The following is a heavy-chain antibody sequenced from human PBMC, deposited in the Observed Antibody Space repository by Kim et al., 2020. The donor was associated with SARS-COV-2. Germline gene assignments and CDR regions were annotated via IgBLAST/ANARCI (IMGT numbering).Heavy chain of an antibody. CDR1: GFTFSSYG. CDR2: ISYDGSNK. Sequence: GGSLRLSCAASGFTFSSYGMHWVRQAPGKGLEWVAVISYDGSNKYYADSVKGRFTISRDNSKNTLYLQMNSLRAEDTAVYYCAKDLEGGYCSSTSCPNYYYYGMDVWGQGTTVTVSS. V-gene: IGHV3-30*18. D-gene: IGHD2-2*01. J-gene: IGHJ6*02. CDR3: AKDLEGGYCSSTSCPNYYYYGMDV.